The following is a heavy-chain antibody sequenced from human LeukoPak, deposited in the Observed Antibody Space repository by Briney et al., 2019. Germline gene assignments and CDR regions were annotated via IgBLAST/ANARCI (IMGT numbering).Heavy chain of an antibody. Sequence: SETLSLTCTVSGVSISSSNSYWGWIRQPPGKGLEWIGSIYYSGNTYYNASLKSRVTISIDTSKNQFSLKLTSVTAADTAVYYCARQTGSGLFILPGGQGALVTVSS. CDR3: ARQTGSGLFILP. V-gene: IGHV4-39*01. D-gene: IGHD3/OR15-3a*01. J-gene: IGHJ4*02. CDR1: GVSISSSNSY. CDR2: IYYSGNT.